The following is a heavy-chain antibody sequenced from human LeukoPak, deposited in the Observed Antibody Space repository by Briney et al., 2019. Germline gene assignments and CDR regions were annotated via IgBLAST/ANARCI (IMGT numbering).Heavy chain of an antibody. Sequence: GGSLRLSCAASGFTFSSYGMHWVRQAPGKGLEWVAVIWYDGSNKYYADSVKGRFTISRDNAKNSLYLQMNSLRAEDTAVYYCARRVGYSSSSVEGYFDYWGQGTLVTVSS. D-gene: IGHD6-6*01. CDR2: IWYDGSNK. J-gene: IGHJ4*02. CDR1: GFTFSSYG. V-gene: IGHV3-33*01. CDR3: ARRVGYSSSSVEGYFDY.